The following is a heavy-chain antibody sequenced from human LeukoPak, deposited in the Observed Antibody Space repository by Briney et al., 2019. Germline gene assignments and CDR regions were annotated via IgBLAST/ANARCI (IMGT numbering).Heavy chain of an antibody. D-gene: IGHD3-9*01. Sequence: PGGSLRLSCAASGFTFSSYGMHWVRQAPGKGLEWVAVIXXDGSNKYYADSVXXRFTISRDNSKNTLYLQMNSLRAEDTAVYYCXKAGXXILTGYRGYYFDYWGQGTLVTVSS. CDR1: GFTFSSYG. CDR2: IXXDGSNK. CDR3: XKAGXXILTGYRGYYFDY. J-gene: IGHJ4*02. V-gene: IGHV3-30*18.